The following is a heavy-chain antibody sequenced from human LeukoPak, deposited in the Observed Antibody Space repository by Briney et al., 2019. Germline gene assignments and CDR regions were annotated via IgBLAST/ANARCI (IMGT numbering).Heavy chain of an antibody. D-gene: IGHD2-21*02. Sequence: GGSLRLSCAASGFTFSSYSMNWVRQAPGKGLEWVSSISSSSSYIYYADSVKGRFTISRDNAKNSLYLQMNSLRAEDTAVYYCATGRNPYCGGDRYSLHYWGQGTLVTVSS. J-gene: IGHJ4*02. CDR1: GFTFSSYS. V-gene: IGHV3-21*04. CDR3: ATGRNPYCGGDRYSLHY. CDR2: ISSSSSYI.